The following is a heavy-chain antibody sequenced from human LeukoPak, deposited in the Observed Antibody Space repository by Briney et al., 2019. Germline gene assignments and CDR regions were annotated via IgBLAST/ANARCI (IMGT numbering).Heavy chain of an antibody. V-gene: IGHV1-2*06. D-gene: IGHD3-22*01. Sequence: ASVKVSCKASGYTFTGYYMHWVRQAPGQGLEWMGRINPNSGGTNYAQKFQGRVTMTRDTSISTAYMELSRLRSDDTAVYYCARDPETYYYDSSGHYPFDYWGQGTLVTVSS. J-gene: IGHJ4*02. CDR3: ARDPETYYYDSSGHYPFDY. CDR1: GYTFTGYY. CDR2: INPNSGGT.